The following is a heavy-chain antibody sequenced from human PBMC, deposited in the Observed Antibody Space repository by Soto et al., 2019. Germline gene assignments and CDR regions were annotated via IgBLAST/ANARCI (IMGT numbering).Heavy chain of an antibody. J-gene: IGHJ4*02. CDR1: GFTFSSYA. Sequence: EVQLLESGGGLVQPGGSLRLSCAASGFTFSSYAMSWVRQAPGKGLEWVSAISGSGGSTYYADSVKGRFTISRDNSKNTLYLKMNSMSAEDTAVYYCAKVFAINLFDYWGQGTLVTVSS. V-gene: IGHV3-23*01. D-gene: IGHD3-3*01. CDR3: AKVFAINLFDY. CDR2: ISGSGGST.